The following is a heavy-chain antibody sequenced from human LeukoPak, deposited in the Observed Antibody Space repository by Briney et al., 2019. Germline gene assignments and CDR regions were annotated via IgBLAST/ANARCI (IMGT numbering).Heavy chain of an antibody. D-gene: IGHD3-22*01. CDR3: ARDLRMRYYYDSSGSLDY. V-gene: IGHV3-48*01. CDR2: ISSSSSTI. J-gene: IGHJ4*02. Sequence: PGGSLRLSCAASGFTFSSYSMNWVRQAPGKGLEWVSYISSSSSTIYYADSVKGRFTISRDNAKNSLYLQMNSLRAEDTAVYYCARDLRMRYYYDSSGSLDYWGQGTLVTVSS. CDR1: GFTFSSYS.